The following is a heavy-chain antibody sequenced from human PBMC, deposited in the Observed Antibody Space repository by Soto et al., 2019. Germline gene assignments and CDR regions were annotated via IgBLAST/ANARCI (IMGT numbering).Heavy chain of an antibody. D-gene: IGHD2-15*01. Sequence: PSETLSLTCAVSGVSIHNSHSFWGWIRQPPGKGLEFIGSVYYSGGANYNPSLKSRVTVSIDTSNNQFSLRVNSVTAADTAVYYCGRVVGGATRHTDFDSWGQGILVTVSS. CDR1: GVSIHNSHSF. CDR3: GRVVGGATRHTDFDS. V-gene: IGHV4-39*01. J-gene: IGHJ5*01. CDR2: VYYSGGA.